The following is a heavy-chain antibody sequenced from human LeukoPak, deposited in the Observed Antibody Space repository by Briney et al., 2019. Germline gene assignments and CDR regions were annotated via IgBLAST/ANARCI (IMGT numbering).Heavy chain of an antibody. V-gene: IGHV4-59*01. CDR3: ARGGYSNGFDY. CDR1: SGSISSYY. J-gene: IGHJ4*02. D-gene: IGHD5-18*01. CDR2: IYYSGST. Sequence: PSETLSLTCTVSSGSISSYYWSWIWQPPGKGLEWIGYIYYSGSTNYNPSLKSRVTISVDTSKNQFSLMLSSVTAADTAVYYCARGGYSNGFDYWGQGTLVTVSS.